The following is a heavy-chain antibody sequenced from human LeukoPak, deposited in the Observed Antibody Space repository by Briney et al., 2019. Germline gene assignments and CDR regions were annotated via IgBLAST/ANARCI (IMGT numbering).Heavy chain of an antibody. V-gene: IGHV1-69*05. D-gene: IGHD2-15*01. Sequence: ASVKVSCKASGGTFSSYAISWVRQAPGQGLEWMGGVIPIFGTANYAQKFQGRVTITTDESTSTAYMELSSLRSEDTAVYYCARDKYTYCSGGSCYGGFDYWGQGALVTVSS. CDR1: GGTFSSYA. CDR2: VIPIFGTA. CDR3: ARDKYTYCSGGSCYGGFDY. J-gene: IGHJ4*02.